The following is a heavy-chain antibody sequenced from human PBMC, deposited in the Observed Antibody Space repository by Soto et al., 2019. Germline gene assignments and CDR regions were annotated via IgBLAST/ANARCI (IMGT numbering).Heavy chain of an antibody. J-gene: IGHJ6*03. CDR2: ISWNSGSI. D-gene: IGHD3-3*01. CDR1: GFTFDDYA. Sequence: HPGGSLRLSCAASGFTFDDYAMHWVRQAPGKGLEWVSGISWNSGSIGYADSVKGRFTISRDNAKNSLYLQMNSLRAEDTALYYCAKEDEYYDFWSGYYPLYYYYYMDVWGKGTTVTVSS. V-gene: IGHV3-9*01. CDR3: AKEDEYYDFWSGYYPLYYYYYMDV.